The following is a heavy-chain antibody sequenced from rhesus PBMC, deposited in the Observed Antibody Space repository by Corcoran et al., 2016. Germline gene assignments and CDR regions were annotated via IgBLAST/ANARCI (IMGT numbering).Heavy chain of an antibody. CDR2: IYGSSGST. D-gene: IGHD3-3*01. Sequence: QVQLQESGPGVVKPSETLSLTCAVSGGSISGGYDWSWIRQPPGKGLEWIGYIYGSSGSTNYNPSLNNRVTISKDASKNEFSLKLSSVTAADTAVYYCASAPPYNFWTGFPDYWGQGVLVTVSS. CDR1: GGSISGGYD. J-gene: IGHJ4*01. V-gene: IGHV4-76*01. CDR3: ASAPPYNFWTGFPDY.